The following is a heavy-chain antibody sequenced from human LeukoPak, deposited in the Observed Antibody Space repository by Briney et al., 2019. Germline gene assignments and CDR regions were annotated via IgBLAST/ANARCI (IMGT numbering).Heavy chain of an antibody. CDR2: MNPNSGNT. CDR3: ARFHYYYYYMDV. V-gene: IGHV1-8*01. J-gene: IGHJ6*03. CDR1: GYTFTSYD. Sequence: ASVKVSCKASGYTFTSYDINWVRQATGQGLEWMGWMNPNSGNTGYAQKFQGRVTMTRNTSISTAYMELSNLRSEDTAVYYCARFHYYYYYMDVWGKGTTVTVSS. D-gene: IGHD3-10*01.